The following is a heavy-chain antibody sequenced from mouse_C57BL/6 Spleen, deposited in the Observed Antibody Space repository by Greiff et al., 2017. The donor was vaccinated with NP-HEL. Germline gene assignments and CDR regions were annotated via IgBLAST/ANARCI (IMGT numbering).Heavy chain of an antibody. CDR1: GFTFSSYT. D-gene: IGHD3-2*02. Sequence: EVNVVESGGGLVKPGGSLKLSCAASGFTFSSYTMSWVRQTPEKRLEWVATISGGGGNTYYPDSVKGRFTISRDNAKNTLYLQMSSLRSEDTALYYCARLDSSGYYFDYWGQGTTLTVSS. CDR3: ARLDSSGYYFDY. J-gene: IGHJ2*01. CDR2: ISGGGGNT. V-gene: IGHV5-9*01.